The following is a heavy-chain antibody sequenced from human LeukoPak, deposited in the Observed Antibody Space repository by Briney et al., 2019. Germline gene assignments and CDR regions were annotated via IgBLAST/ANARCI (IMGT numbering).Heavy chain of an antibody. CDR2: IKQDGSNK. D-gene: IGHD5-12*01. J-gene: IGHJ4*02. Sequence: GGSLRLSCAASGFTFSSYWMSWVRQAPGKGLEWVANIKQDGSNKYYADSVKGRFTISRDNSKNTLYLQMNSLRAEDTAVYYCAKLATPNEPYFDYWGQGTLVTVSS. CDR1: GFTFSSYW. V-gene: IGHV3-7*01. CDR3: AKLATPNEPYFDY.